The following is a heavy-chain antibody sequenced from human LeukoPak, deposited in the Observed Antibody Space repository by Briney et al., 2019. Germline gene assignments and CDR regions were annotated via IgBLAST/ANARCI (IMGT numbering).Heavy chain of an antibody. V-gene: IGHV4-59*01. D-gene: IGHD1-26*01. CDR3: ARIATYYYMDV. J-gene: IGHJ6*03. CDR2: IYYSGST. CDR1: GGSISSYY. Sequence: PSETLSLTCTVSGGSISSYYWSWIRQPPGKGLEWIGYIYYSGSTNYNPSLKSRVTISVDTSKNQFSLKLSSVTAADTAVYYCARIATYYYMDVWGKGTTVTISS.